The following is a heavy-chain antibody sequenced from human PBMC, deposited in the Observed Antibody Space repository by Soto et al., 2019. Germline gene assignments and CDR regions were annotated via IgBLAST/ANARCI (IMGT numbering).Heavy chain of an antibody. J-gene: IGHJ4*02. CDR3: ARDRSSSSGYWWLDY. CDR1: GYTFTSTW. V-gene: IGHV1-46*01. D-gene: IGHD3-22*01. Sequence: GASVKVSCKASGYTFTSTWMHWVRQAPGQGLEWMGIINPYGGAATYAEKFQGRVTMTRDTSTATDYMELSSLRSEDTAMYYCARDRSSSSGYWWLDYWGQGTLVTVSS. CDR2: INPYGGAA.